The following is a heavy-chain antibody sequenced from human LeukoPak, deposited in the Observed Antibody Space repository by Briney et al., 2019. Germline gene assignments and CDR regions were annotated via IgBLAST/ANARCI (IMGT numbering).Heavy chain of an antibody. D-gene: IGHD5-18*01. CDR1: GGTFSSYA. V-gene: IGHV1-69*13. J-gene: IGHJ4*02. Sequence: SVKVPCKASGGTFSSYAISWVRQAPGQGLEWMGGVIPIFGPANYAQKFQGRVTITADESTSTAYMELSSLRSEDTAVYYCARFSTGYSHAPIDYWGQGTLDRVSS. CDR2: VIPIFGPA. CDR3: ARFSTGYSHAPIDY.